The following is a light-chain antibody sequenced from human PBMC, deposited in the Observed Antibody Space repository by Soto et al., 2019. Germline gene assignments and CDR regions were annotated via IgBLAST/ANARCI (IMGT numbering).Light chain of an antibody. CDR2: VTS. Sequence: EIVLTQSPGTLSLSPGERATLSCRASQSVSSSYLAWYQQKPGQAPRLLIYVTSTRATGIPDRFTGSGSGTDFTLTITRLEPEDFAVYYCQQYDTSLTFGGGTKVDIK. V-gene: IGKV3-20*01. CDR3: QQYDTSLT. J-gene: IGKJ4*01. CDR1: QSVSSSY.